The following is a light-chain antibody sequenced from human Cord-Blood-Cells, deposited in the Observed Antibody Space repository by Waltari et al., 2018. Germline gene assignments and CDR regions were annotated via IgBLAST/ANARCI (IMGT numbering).Light chain of an antibody. CDR2: DVS. CDR3: SSYTSSSTYV. V-gene: IGLV2-14*01. J-gene: IGLJ1*01. CDR1: SSDVGGYNY. Sequence: QSALTQPASVSGSPGQSITISCTGTSSDVGGYNYVSWYQPHPGKAPKLMIYDVSNRPSGVSNRVSGSKSGNTASLTISGLQAEDEADYYCSSYTSSSTYVFGTGTKVTVL.